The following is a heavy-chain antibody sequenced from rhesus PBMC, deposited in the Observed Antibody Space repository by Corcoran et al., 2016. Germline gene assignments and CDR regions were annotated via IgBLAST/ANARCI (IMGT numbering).Heavy chain of an antibody. CDR2: INPYNGNT. Sequence: QVQLVQSGAEVKKPGSSVKVSCKASGYTFTDYYMHWVRQAPRHGLEWMGWINPYNGNTKYAQRFHGGVTMTRDASTSTAYMELSSLRSEDAAVYYCARAGWGMNTVTYGFNYWGQGVLVTVSS. CDR3: ARAGWGMNTVTYGFNY. D-gene: IGHD4-23*01. CDR1: GYTFTDYY. V-gene: IGHV1S2*01. J-gene: IGHJ4*01.